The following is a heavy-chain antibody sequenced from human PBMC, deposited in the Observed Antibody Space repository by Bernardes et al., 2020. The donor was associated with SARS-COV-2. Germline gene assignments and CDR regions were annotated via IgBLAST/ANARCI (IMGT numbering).Heavy chain of an antibody. CDR2: ISSSGSTI. Sequence: GGSLRLSCAASGFTFRDSYMSWIRQAPGPGLEWVSYISSSGSTIYYADSVKGRFTISRDNAKNSLYLQMNSLRAEDTAVYYCARDRGYSSPLFDPWGQGTLVTVSS. CDR3: ARDRGYSSPLFDP. J-gene: IGHJ5*02. V-gene: IGHV3-11*01. CDR1: GFTFRDSY. D-gene: IGHD6-13*01.